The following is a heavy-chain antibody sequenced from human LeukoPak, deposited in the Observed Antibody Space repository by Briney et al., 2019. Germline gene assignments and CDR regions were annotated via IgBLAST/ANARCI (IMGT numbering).Heavy chain of an antibody. V-gene: IGHV4-31*03. Sequence: SETLSLTCTVSGGSISSGGYYWSWIRQHPGKGLEWIGYIYYSGSTYYNPSLKSRVTISVDTSKNQFSLKLSSVTAADTAVYYCARGSIVGATYLDYWGQGTLVTVSS. CDR1: GGSISSGGYY. D-gene: IGHD1-26*01. CDR3: ARGSIVGATYLDY. J-gene: IGHJ4*02. CDR2: IYYSGST.